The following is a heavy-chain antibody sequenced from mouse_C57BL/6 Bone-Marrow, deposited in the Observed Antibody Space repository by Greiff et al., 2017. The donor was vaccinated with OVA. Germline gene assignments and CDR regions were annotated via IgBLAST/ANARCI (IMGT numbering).Heavy chain of an antibody. Sequence: EVQLQQSGPELVKPGDSVKISCKASGYSFTGYFMNWVMQSHGKSLEWIGRINPYNGDTFYNQKFKGKATLTVDKSSSTAHMALRSLTSEDSAVYYCARWDGRGYYYAMDYWGQGTSVTVSS. CDR1: GYSFTGYF. CDR3: ARWDGRGYYYAMDY. CDR2: INPYNGDT. D-gene: IGHD1-1*01. V-gene: IGHV1-20*01. J-gene: IGHJ4*01.